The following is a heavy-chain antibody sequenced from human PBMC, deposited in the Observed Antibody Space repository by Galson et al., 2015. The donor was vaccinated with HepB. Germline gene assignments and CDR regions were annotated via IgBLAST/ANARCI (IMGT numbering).Heavy chain of an antibody. CDR2: ISYNGSKK. Sequence: SLRLSCAASGFTFSSYSMHWVRQAPGKGLEWVAVISYNGSKKYYADSVKGRFTISRDNSKNTLYLQMNSLRAEDTAVYYCAKEDEGRYCTSGVCLCDYWGQGTRGTVSS. J-gene: IGHJ4*02. CDR3: AKEDEGRYCTSGVCLCDY. D-gene: IGHD2-8*01. V-gene: IGHV3-30*18. CDR1: GFTFSSYS.